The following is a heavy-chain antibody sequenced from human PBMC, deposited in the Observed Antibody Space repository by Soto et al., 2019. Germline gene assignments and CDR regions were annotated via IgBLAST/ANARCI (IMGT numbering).Heavy chain of an antibody. V-gene: IGHV3-74*01. J-gene: IGHJ4*02. CDR2: VNEHGTDS. Sequence: GGSLRLSCVASGFTFSDSWMHWVRQAPGKGLVWVSRVNEHGTDSNYADSVKGRFTISRDNAKNTVYLQMNGLRAEDTAVYYCARVAVVTRGIDYWGQGTLVTVSS. CDR3: ARVAVVTRGIDY. CDR1: GFTFSDSW. D-gene: IGHD6-19*01.